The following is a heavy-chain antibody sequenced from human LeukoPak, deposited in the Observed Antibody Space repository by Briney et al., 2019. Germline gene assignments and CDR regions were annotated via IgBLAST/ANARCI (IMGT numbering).Heavy chain of an antibody. CDR2: ITNSRSYT. D-gene: IGHD1-1*01. J-gene: IGHJ6*03. CDR1: GITFSNYN. V-gene: IGHV3-21*01. Sequence: GGSLTLSCAASGITFSNYNMNWVRQAPGKGLEWISSITNSRSYTFYADSVTGRFTISRDNTKNSLYLQMNSLRVEDTAIYYCATDPYNGAYSEGYYYYYMDVWGKGTTVTVSS. CDR3: ATDPYNGAYSEGYYYYYMDV.